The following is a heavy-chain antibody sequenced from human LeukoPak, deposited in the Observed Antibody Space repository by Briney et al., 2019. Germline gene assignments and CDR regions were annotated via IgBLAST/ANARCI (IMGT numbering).Heavy chain of an antibody. CDR3: ALLMVRNIVDI. Sequence: ASVKVSCKASGHTLSELSLHWVRQAPGKGLEWMGGFDPEDDGIIYAQRFQGRVTMTEDTSTDTAYMELSSLRSEDTAVYYCALLMVRNIVDIWGQGTMVTVAS. V-gene: IGHV1-24*01. CDR2: FDPEDDGI. J-gene: IGHJ3*02. D-gene: IGHD3-10*01. CDR1: GHTLSELS.